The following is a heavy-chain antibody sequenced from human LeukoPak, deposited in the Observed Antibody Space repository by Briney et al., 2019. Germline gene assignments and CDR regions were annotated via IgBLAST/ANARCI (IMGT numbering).Heavy chain of an antibody. J-gene: IGHJ6*02. Sequence: AGGSLRLSCAASGFTFSSYSMNWVRQAPGKGLEWVSSISDSSSYIFYADSVKGRFTISRDNAKNSLYLQMNSLRADDTAVYYCAREPYSSGSYGMDVWGQGTTVTVSS. CDR3: AREPYSSGSYGMDV. V-gene: IGHV3-21*01. CDR1: GFTFSSYS. CDR2: ISDSSSYI. D-gene: IGHD6-19*01.